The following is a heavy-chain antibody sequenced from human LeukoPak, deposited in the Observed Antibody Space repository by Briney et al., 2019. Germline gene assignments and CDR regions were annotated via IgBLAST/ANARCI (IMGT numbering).Heavy chain of an antibody. J-gene: IGHJ6*03. D-gene: IGHD2-2*01. CDR2: MNPNSSNT. CDR1: GYTFTSYD. Sequence: ASVKVSCKASGYTFTSYDINWVRQATGQGLEWMGWMNPNSSNTGYAQKFQGRVTITRNTSISTAYMELSSLRSEDTAVYYCARVHSTIGDYYYYYHMDVWGKGTTVTVSS. CDR3: ARVHSTIGDYYYYYHMDV. V-gene: IGHV1-8*03.